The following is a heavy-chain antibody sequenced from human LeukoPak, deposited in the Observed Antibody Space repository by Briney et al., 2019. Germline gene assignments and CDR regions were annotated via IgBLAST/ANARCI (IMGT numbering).Heavy chain of an antibody. D-gene: IGHD6-13*01. CDR1: GFTFDDYV. J-gene: IGHJ3*02. CDR3: AMDGSSPTKTDAFDI. Sequence: PGGSLRLSCAASGFTFDDYVMLWVRQTPGKGLEWVSAISGSGGSTYYADSVKGRFTISRDNSKNTLYLQMNSLRAEDTAVYYCAMDGSSPTKTDAFDIWGQGTMVTVSS. CDR2: ISGSGGST. V-gene: IGHV3-23*01.